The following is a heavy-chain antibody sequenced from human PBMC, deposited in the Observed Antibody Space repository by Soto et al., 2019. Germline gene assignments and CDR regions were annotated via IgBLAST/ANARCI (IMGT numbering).Heavy chain of an antibody. Sequence: PXETLSLTCTVAGGSVSSGSYYWSWIRQPPGKGLEWIGYIYYSGSTNYNPSLKSRVTISVDTSKNQFSLKLSSVTAADTAVYYCARWSSSGYNWFDHWGQGNLVTVSS. V-gene: IGHV4-61*01. CDR3: ARWSSSGYNWFDH. CDR1: GGSVSSGSYY. J-gene: IGHJ5*02. D-gene: IGHD6-6*01. CDR2: IYYSGST.